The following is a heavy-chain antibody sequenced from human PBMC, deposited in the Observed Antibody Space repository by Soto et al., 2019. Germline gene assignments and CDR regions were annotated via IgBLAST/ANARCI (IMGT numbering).Heavy chain of an antibody. V-gene: IGHV1-18*01. D-gene: IGHD2-15*01. CDR3: ARASYCSGGSCPPGDAFDI. J-gene: IGHJ3*02. CDR1: GYTFTSYG. CDR2: ISAYNGNT. Sequence: ASVKVSCKASGYTFTSYGISWVRQAPGQGLEWMGWISAYNGNTNYAQKLQGRVTMTTDTSTSTAYMELRSLRSDDTAVYYCARASYCSGGSCPPGDAFDIWGQGTMVT.